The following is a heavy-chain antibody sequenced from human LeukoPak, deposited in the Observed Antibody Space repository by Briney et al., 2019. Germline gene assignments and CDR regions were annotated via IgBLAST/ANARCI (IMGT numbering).Heavy chain of an antibody. J-gene: IGHJ4*02. CDR2: ISTSGSTI. D-gene: IGHD5-12*01. Sequence: PGGSLRLSCAASGFTFSSYGMSWVRQAPGKGLEWVSAISTSGSTIHYADSVKGRFTMSRDNARNSLDLQMNSLRAEDTAFYYCSRDLGGYSGPSAYWGQGTLVTVSS. CDR3: SRDLGGYSGPSAY. V-gene: IGHV3-21*04. CDR1: GFTFSSYG.